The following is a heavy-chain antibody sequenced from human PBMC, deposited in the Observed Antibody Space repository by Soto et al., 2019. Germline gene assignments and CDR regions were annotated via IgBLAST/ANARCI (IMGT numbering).Heavy chain of an antibody. J-gene: IGHJ6*02. D-gene: IGHD3-10*01. Sequence: TLSLTCTLSGDSINNGDYSWGWIRQPPGKGLEWIGYIYHRGSTSYNPSLKSRVTISLDWSRNQFSLKLRSVAAAATAVYYGARSIGGGPYPGMAVWGQGTTVTVSS. CDR3: ARSIGGGPYPGMAV. V-gene: IGHV4-30-2*01. CDR2: IYHRGST. CDR1: GDSINNGDYS.